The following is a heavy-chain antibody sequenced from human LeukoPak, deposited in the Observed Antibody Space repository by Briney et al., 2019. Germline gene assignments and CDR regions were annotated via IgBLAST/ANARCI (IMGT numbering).Heavy chain of an antibody. CDR2: IYYSGST. CDR1: GGSVSSNSYY. V-gene: IGHV4-39*01. D-gene: IGHD4-17*01. Sequence: SETLSLTCTVSGGSVSSNSYYWAWIRQPPGKGLEWIGSIYYSGSTYYSPSLKSRVTISVDTSKNQFSLKLNSVTAADTAVYYCTRLYYYGDYDWGQGTLVTVSS. CDR3: TRLYYYGDYD. J-gene: IGHJ4*02.